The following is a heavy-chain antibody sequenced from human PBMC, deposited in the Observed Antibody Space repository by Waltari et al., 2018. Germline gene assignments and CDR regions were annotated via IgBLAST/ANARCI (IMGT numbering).Heavy chain of an antibody. D-gene: IGHD6-25*01. CDR3: AKVEMSGYHFDY. J-gene: IGHJ4*02. Sequence: EVQLVESGGGLVKPGGSLRLSCAASGFTFSSYSMNWVRQAPGKGLEWVSSMSSSSSYIYYADSVKGRFTNARDNAKKSLYLQMNSLRGEDTAVYDCAKVEMSGYHFDYWGQGTLV. CDR1: GFTFSSYS. V-gene: IGHV3-21*01. CDR2: MSSSSSYI.